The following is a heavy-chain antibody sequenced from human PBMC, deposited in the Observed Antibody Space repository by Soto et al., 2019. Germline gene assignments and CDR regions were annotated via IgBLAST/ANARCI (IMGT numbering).Heavy chain of an antibody. Sequence: ASVTVSWQAAGYGFTSYYIHWVRQAPGQGLEWMGWINPFDGSRMFAQSFQGRVTMTRDTSTSTVYMEVSSLRSEDTAVYYCSRVDPGETSPFDHWGQGTLVTVSS. CDR2: INPFDGSR. CDR1: GYGFTSYY. D-gene: IGHD3-10*01. V-gene: IGHV1-46*03. J-gene: IGHJ4*02. CDR3: SRVDPGETSPFDH.